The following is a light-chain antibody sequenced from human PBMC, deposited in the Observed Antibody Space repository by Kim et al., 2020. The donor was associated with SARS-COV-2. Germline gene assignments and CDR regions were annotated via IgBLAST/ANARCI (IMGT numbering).Light chain of an antibody. Sequence: SASVGDRVTITCRAGESISRYLNWYQQKPGKAPNVLIYGASSLQSGVPSRFSGSGSGRDFSLTINSLQPEDFATYYCQQSYSTPVTFGQGTKLEI. CDR1: ESISRY. CDR3: QQSYSTPVT. CDR2: GAS. V-gene: IGKV1-39*01. J-gene: IGKJ2*01.